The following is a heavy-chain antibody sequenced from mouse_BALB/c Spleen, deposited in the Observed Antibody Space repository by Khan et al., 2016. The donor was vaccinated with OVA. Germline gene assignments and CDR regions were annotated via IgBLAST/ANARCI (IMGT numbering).Heavy chain of an antibody. V-gene: IGHV2-6-1*01. CDR2: LWSDGIT. J-gene: IGHJ4*01. Sequence: QVQLKESGPCLASPSQILSITCTISRFSLTRNGVHWVRQPPGKCLESLAVLWSDGITNYNSTLKSRLTITKDYSQSHVFSKMSSLQPDDTAIYFEDSEPYYRDNIMKNWGQGTTVTVSS. D-gene: IGHD2-13*01. CDR1: RFSLTRNG. CDR3: DSEPYYRDNIMKN.